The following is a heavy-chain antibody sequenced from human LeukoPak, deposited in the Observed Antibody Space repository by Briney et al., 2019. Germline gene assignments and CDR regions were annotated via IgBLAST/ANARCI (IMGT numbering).Heavy chain of an antibody. CDR3: ARHQRYCSGGSCHTDY. D-gene: IGHD2-15*01. V-gene: IGHV3-7*01. CDR2: IKQHGSEK. Sequence: GGSLRLSCAASGFTFSSYWMSWVRQAPGKGPEWVANIKQHGSEKYYVDSVKGRFTVSRDNAKNSLYLQMNSLRAEDTAVYYCARHQRYCSGGSCHTDYWGQGTLVTVSS. CDR1: GFTFSSYW. J-gene: IGHJ4*02.